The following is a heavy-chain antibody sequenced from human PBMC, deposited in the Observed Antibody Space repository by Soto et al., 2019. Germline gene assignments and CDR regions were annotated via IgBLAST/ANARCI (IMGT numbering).Heavy chain of an antibody. CDR2: IYYSGST. D-gene: IGHD3-10*01. V-gene: IGHV4-59*08. J-gene: IGHJ4*02. Sequence: SETLSLTCTVSGGSISSYYWSWIRQPPGKGLEWIGYIYYSGSTNYNPSLKSRVTISVDTSKNQFSLKLSSVTAADTAVYYCARHKASGVISPFDYWGQGTLVTVSS. CDR3: ARHKASGVISPFDY. CDR1: GGSISSYY.